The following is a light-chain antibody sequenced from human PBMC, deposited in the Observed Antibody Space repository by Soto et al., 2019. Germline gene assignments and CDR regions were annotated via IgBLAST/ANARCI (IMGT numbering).Light chain of an antibody. CDR3: QQYRSSPYT. Sequence: DIVLTQSPGTLSLSPGLRATLSCRASQNIASRSVAWYQQHPGQAPRLLIYASSTRATGIPDRFSGSGSGTDFTLTISRLEPEDFAVYYCQQYRSSPYTFGQGTKLEIK. CDR1: QNIASRS. J-gene: IGKJ2*01. V-gene: IGKV3-20*01. CDR2: ASS.